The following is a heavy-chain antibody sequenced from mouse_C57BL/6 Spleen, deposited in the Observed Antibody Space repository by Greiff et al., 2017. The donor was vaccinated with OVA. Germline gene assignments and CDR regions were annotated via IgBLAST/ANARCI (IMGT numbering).Heavy chain of an antibody. CDR1: GFTFTDYY. V-gene: IGHV7-3*01. CDR2: IRNKANGYTT. Sequence: EVKLMESGGGLVQPGGSLSLSCAASGFTFTDYYMSWVRQPPGKALEWLGFIRNKANGYTTEYSASVKGRFTISRDNSQSILYLQMNALRAEDSATYYCAREGIRAWFAYWGQGTLVTVSA. CDR3: AREGIRAWFAY. J-gene: IGHJ3*01.